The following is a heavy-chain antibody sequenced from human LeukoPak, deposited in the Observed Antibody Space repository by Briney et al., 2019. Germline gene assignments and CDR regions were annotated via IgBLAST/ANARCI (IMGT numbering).Heavy chain of an antibody. Sequence: VASVKVSCKSSGYTFTSYYMHWVRQAPGQGLEWMGIINPSGGSTSYAQKFQGRVTMTRDTSTSTDYMELSSLRSEDTAVYYCARVFPGTEGTFDYWGQGTLVTVSS. CDR1: GYTFTSYY. CDR3: ARVFPGTEGTFDY. V-gene: IGHV1-46*01. D-gene: IGHD6-13*01. J-gene: IGHJ4*02. CDR2: INPSGGST.